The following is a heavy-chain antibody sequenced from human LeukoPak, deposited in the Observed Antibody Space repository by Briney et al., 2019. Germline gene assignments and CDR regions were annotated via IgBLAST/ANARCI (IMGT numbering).Heavy chain of an antibody. Sequence: SETLSLTCTDSGGSLSGYFWSWIRQPAGKGLEWIGRIYTSGSTKYNPSLKSRVTMSVDTSKNQFSLKLPSVTGADTAVYYCARGYCSGGSCYIFDYWGQGTLVTVSS. V-gene: IGHV4-4*07. D-gene: IGHD2-15*01. CDR1: GGSLSGYF. CDR2: IYTSGST. J-gene: IGHJ4*02. CDR3: ARGYCSGGSCYIFDY.